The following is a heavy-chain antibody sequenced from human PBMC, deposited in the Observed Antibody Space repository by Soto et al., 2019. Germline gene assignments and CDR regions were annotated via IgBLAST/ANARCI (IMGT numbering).Heavy chain of an antibody. CDR3: ARDSQTIYYYYMDV. V-gene: IGHV1-18*01. J-gene: IGHJ6*03. CDR2: ISAYNGNT. CDR1: GYTFTSYG. Sequence: ASVKVSCKASGYTFTSYGISWVRQAPGQGLEWMGWISAYNGNTNYAQKLQGRVTMTTDTSTSTAYMELRSLRSDDTAVYYCARDSQTIYYYYMDVWGKGTTVTVSS.